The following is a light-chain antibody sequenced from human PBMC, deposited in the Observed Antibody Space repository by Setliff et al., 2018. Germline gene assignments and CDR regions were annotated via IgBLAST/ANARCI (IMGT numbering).Light chain of an antibody. Sequence: QSVLTQPPSVSGAPGQRVTISCTGSSSNIGAGYDVHWYQQLPGTAPKLLIYGNSNRPSGVPDRFSGSKSGTSASLAITGLQSEDEADYYCVAWDAKLSAYVFGIGTKVTVL. J-gene: IGLJ1*01. CDR1: SSNIGAGYD. CDR3: VAWDAKLSAYV. CDR2: GNS. V-gene: IGLV1-40*01.